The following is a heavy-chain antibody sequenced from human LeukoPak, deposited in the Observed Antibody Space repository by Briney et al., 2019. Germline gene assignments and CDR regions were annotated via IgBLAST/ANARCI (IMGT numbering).Heavy chain of an antibody. Sequence: PSETLSLTCTVSGGSISSGGYYWSWIRQHPGKGLEWIGYIYYSGSTYYNPSLKSRVTISVDTSKNQFSLKLSSVTAADTAVYYCPRSIVVVPAAILVPPEALIDPWGQGTLVTVSS. V-gene: IGHV4-31*03. D-gene: IGHD2-2*01. CDR1: GGSISSGGYY. J-gene: IGHJ5*02. CDR3: PRSIVVVPAAILVPPEALIDP. CDR2: IYYSGST.